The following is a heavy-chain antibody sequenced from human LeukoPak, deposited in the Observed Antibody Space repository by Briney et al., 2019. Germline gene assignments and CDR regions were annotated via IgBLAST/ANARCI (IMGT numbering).Heavy chain of an antibody. D-gene: IGHD3-10*01. Sequence: SETLSLTCTVSGGSISSYYWGWIRQPPGKGLEWIGYIYYSGSTNYNPSLKSRVTISVDTSKNQFSLKLSSVTAADTAVYYCARGGKLWFGELYVFDYWGQGTLVTVSS. J-gene: IGHJ4*02. CDR2: IYYSGST. CDR3: ARGGKLWFGELYVFDY. CDR1: GGSISSYY. V-gene: IGHV4-59*01.